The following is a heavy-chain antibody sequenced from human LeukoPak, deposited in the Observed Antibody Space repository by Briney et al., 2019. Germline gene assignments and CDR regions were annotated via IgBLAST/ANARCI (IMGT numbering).Heavy chain of an antibody. CDR3: ARVGSGSSNTNFDY. CDR2: IYHSGST. CDR1: GYSISSGYY. J-gene: IGHJ4*02. Sequence: PSETLSLTCTVSGYSISSGYYWGWIRQPPRKGLEWIGSIYHSGSTYYNPSLKSRVTISVDTSKNQFSLKLSSVTAADTAVYYCARVGSGSSNTNFDYWGQGTLVTVSS. D-gene: IGHD6-19*01. V-gene: IGHV4-38-2*02.